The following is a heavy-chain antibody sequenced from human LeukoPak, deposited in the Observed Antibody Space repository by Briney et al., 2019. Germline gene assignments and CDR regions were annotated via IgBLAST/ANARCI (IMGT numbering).Heavy chain of an antibody. V-gene: IGHV4-59*12. D-gene: IGHD3-16*01. CDR3: ARCAPLSFVDV. CDR2: IYYSGST. J-gene: IGHJ6*04. Sequence: PSETLSLTCTVSGDSISRFYWSWIRQPPGKGLEWIGDIYYSGSTDYNPSLKSRVTISVDRSKNQFSLKLSSVTAADTALYYCARCAPLSFVDVWGKGTTVTVSS. CDR1: GDSISRFY.